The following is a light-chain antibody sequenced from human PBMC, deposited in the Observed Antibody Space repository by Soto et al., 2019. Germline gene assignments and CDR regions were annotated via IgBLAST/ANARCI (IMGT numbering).Light chain of an antibody. CDR3: LQRAAWPWT. CDR1: QSIGNY. CDR2: DVF. J-gene: IGKJ1*01. V-gene: IGKV3-11*01. Sequence: EIVLTQAPATLSLSPGERATLSCRASQSIGNYIAWYQQKPGQAPRLLVYDVFNRATGIPARFSGSGSGTDFTLTISSLDPEDCAVYYCLQRAAWPWTFGQGTKVEVK.